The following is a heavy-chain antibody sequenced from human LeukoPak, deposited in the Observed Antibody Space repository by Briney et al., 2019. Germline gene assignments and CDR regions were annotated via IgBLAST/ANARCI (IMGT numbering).Heavy chain of an antibody. D-gene: IGHD6-13*01. J-gene: IGHJ4*02. CDR3: ARGGTGIAAAGTLVGY. Sequence: SETLSLTCTVSGGSISSYYWSWIRQPPGKGLEWIGYIYTSGSTNYNPSLKSRVTISVDTSKNQFSLKLSSVTAADTAVYYCARGGTGIAAAGTLVGYWGQGTLVTVSS. CDR1: GGSISSYY. V-gene: IGHV4-4*09. CDR2: IYTSGST.